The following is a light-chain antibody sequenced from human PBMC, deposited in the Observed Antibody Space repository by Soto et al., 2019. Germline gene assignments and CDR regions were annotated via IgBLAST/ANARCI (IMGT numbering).Light chain of an antibody. CDR1: KSTATY. Sequence: DIQITQSPSSLSASVGDSVTITCRATKSTATYVNWYQQKPANAPNLLLLGAAILQTGVTSGFSGSRSGTDFTLTISSLQPEDFATYYCQREYNNIRTFGQGTKVDIK. CDR2: GAA. V-gene: IGKV1-39*01. CDR3: QREYNNIRT. J-gene: IGKJ1*01.